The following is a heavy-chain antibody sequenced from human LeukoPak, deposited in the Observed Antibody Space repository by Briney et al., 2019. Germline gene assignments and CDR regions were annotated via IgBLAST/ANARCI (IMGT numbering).Heavy chain of an antibody. V-gene: IGHV4-39*01. J-gene: IGHJ5*02. CDR1: GGSISSSSYY. D-gene: IGHD6-13*01. CDR3: ARHRRRKGYSSSWYTNWFDP. CDR2: IYYSGST. Sequence: SETLSLTCTVSGGSISSSSYYWGWIRQPPGKGLEWIGSIYYSGSTYYNPSLKSRVTISVDTSKNQFSLKLSSVTAADTAVYYCARHRRRKGYSSSWYTNWFDPWGQGTLVTVSS.